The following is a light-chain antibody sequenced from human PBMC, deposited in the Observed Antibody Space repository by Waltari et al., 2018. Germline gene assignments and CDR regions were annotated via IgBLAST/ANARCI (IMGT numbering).Light chain of an antibody. CDR3: HQYNSYPIT. CDR2: KAS. Sequence: DIQMTQSPSTLSASVGDRVTITCRASQSISSWLAWYQHQVGKAPKLLIYKASSLKSGFASRFSGGVSGTEFTLTISSLQPDDFATYYCHQYNSYPITFGQGTRLETK. J-gene: IGKJ5*01. V-gene: IGKV1-5*03. CDR1: QSISSW.